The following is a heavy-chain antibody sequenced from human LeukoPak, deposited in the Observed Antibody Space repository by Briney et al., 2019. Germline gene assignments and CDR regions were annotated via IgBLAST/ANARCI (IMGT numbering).Heavy chain of an antibody. CDR3: ASDVAYCSGGSCYSNYFDY. Sequence: PGGSLRLSCAASGFTFSSYWMSWVRQAPGKGLEWVANIKQDGSEKYYVDSVKGRFTISRDNAKNSLYLQMNSLRAEDTAVYYCASDVAYCSGGSCYSNYFDYWGQGTLVTVSS. D-gene: IGHD2-15*01. CDR1: GFTFSSYW. J-gene: IGHJ4*02. CDR2: IKQDGSEK. V-gene: IGHV3-7*01.